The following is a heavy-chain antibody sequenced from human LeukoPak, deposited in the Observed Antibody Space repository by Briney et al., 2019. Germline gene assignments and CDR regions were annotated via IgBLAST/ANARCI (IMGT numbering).Heavy chain of an antibody. Sequence: SVKVSFKSSGYTFTIYDINWVRQATGQGLEWMGWMHPNSGNTDYAQKFQGRVTMTRNTSISTAYMELSSLRSEDTAVYYCARAFQTYSIAAAGTWFDPWGQGTLVTVSS. CDR1: GYTFTIYD. J-gene: IGHJ5*02. CDR3: ARAFQTYSIAAAGTWFDP. V-gene: IGHV1-8*01. D-gene: IGHD6-13*01. CDR2: MHPNSGNT.